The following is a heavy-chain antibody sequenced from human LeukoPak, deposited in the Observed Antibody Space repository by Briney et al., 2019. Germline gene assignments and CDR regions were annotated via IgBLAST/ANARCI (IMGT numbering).Heavy chain of an antibody. Sequence: SETLSLTCAVYGGSFSDYWWTWIRQSPGKGLEWIGEVNHSGRTNYNPSLKSRVSISVDTSKNQFSLKLSSVTAADTAVYFCARAPLSGTYYTDAFDIWGQGTMVTVSS. CDR3: ARAPLSGTYYTDAFDI. D-gene: IGHD1-26*01. V-gene: IGHV4-34*01. J-gene: IGHJ3*02. CDR2: VNHSGRT. CDR1: GGSFSDYW.